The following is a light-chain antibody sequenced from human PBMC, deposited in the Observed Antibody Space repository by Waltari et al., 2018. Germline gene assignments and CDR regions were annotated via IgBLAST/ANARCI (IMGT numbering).Light chain of an antibody. J-gene: IGLJ3*02. CDR1: SGHSSNV. Sequence: QLVLTQSPSASASLGASVKLPCTLSSGHSSNVIAWLPQQPEKGPRYLMKVNSDGSHSKGDEIPDRFSGSTSGAERYLTISSVQPEDEADYYCQTGGHGTWVFGGGTKLTVL. CDR2: VNSDGSH. V-gene: IGLV4-69*01. CDR3: QTGGHGTWV.